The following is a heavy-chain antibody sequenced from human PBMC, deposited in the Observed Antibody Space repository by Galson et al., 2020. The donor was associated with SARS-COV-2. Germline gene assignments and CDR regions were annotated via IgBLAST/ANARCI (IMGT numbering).Heavy chain of an antibody. V-gene: IGHV1-69*13. Sequence: SVKVSCKASGGTFSSYAISWVRQAPGQGLEWMGGIIPIFGTANYAQKFQGRVTITADESTSTAYMELSSLRSEDTAVYYCARDSSPSYGLGFRGGEPDYYFDYWGQGTLVTVSS. CDR3: ARDSSPSYGLGFRGGEPDYYFDY. CDR1: GGTFSSYA. J-gene: IGHJ4*02. D-gene: IGHD5-18*01. CDR2: IIPIFGTA.